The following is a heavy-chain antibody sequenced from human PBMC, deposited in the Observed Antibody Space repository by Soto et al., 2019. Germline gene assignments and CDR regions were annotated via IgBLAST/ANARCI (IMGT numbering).Heavy chain of an antibody. J-gene: IGHJ4*02. CDR2: ISSDGSST. D-gene: IGHD4-4*01. Sequence: QVQLVESGGGVVQPGKSLRLSCVASGFTFSGYAMHWIRQAPGKAPEWVALISSDGSSTLYADSVRGRSTISRDNSRDTLYLQLNSLRPDDTAVFSCARGAYRYFDYWGQGTLVTVSS. CDR3: ARGAYRYFDY. V-gene: IGHV3-30-3*01. CDR1: GFTFSGYA.